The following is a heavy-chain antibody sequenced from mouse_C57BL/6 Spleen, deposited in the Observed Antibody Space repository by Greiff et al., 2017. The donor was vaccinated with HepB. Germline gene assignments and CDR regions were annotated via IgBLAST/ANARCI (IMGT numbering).Heavy chain of an antibody. Sequence: EVKLQESGGGLVKPGGSLKLSCAASGFTFSSYAMSWVRQTPEKRLEWVATISDGGSYTYYPDNVKGRFTISRDNAKNNLYLQMSHLKSEDTAMYYCARGRYPFDYWGQGTTLTVSS. V-gene: IGHV5-4*03. J-gene: IGHJ2*01. CDR2: ISDGGSYT. D-gene: IGHD1-1*01. CDR3: ARGRYPFDY. CDR1: GFTFSSYA.